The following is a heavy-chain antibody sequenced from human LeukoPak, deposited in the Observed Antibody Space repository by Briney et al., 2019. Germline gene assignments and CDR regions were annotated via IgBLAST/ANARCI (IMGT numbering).Heavy chain of an antibody. Sequence: GGSLRLSCAASGFTFNSHGMHWVRQGPGKGPEWVAFIVYDGGYKYYADSVKGRFTISRDNSKNTLFLQMNSLRTEDTAVYYCAKVQSYHGILTGDPFDYWGQGTLVIVSS. J-gene: IGHJ4*02. CDR1: GFTFNSHG. V-gene: IGHV3-30*02. D-gene: IGHD3-9*01. CDR3: AKVQSYHGILTGDPFDY. CDR2: IVYDGGYK.